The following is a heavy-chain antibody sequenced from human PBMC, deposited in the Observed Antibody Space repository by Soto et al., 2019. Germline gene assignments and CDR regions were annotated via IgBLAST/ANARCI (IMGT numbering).Heavy chain of an antibody. V-gene: IGHV1-18*01. D-gene: IGHD4-17*01. CDR2: ISAYNGNT. CDR3: ARVLYGDYIGNWFDP. Sequence: ASVKVSCKASGYTFTSYGISWVRQAPGQGLEWMGWISAYNGNTNYAQKLQGRVTMTTDTSTSTAYMELRSLRSDDTAVYYCARVLYGDYIGNWFDPWGQGNLVTVSS. J-gene: IGHJ5*02. CDR1: GYTFTSYG.